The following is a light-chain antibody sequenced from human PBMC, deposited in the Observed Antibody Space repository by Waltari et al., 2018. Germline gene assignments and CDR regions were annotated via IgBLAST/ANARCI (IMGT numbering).Light chain of an antibody. CDR1: QSVSRA. Sequence: DIVLTQSPGPPPLPLGESAPVSCRASQSVSRALAWYQQKPGQAPSLLIYGASTRATGIPDRFSGSGSGTDFSLTISRLGPDDFAVYYCQHYLKLPVTFGQGTTVEI. V-gene: IGKV3-20*01. CDR2: GAS. CDR3: QHYLKLPVT. J-gene: IGKJ1*01.